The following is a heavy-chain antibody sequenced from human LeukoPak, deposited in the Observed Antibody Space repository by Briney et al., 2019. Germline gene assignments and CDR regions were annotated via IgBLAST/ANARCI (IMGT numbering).Heavy chain of an antibody. V-gene: IGHV3-23*01. D-gene: IGHD5-18*01. J-gene: IGHJ6*02. Sequence: PGGSLRLSCAASGFTFSSYAMSWVRQAPGKGLEWVSRIIGSGAATYYADSVKGRFTIDRDNSKNTLSLQMNSLRAEDTAVYYCAKDLDTTLVKRGMDVWGQGTPVTVSS. CDR2: IIGSGAAT. CDR1: GFTFSSYA. CDR3: AKDLDTTLVKRGMDV.